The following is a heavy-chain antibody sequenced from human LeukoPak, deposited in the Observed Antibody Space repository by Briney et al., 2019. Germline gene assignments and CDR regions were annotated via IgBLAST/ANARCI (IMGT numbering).Heavy chain of an antibody. D-gene: IGHD3-22*01. CDR1: WVSNSNSGVG. CDR2: IYWNDDK. CDR3: AHSDSSGYYDAFDI. J-gene: IGHJ3*02. V-gene: IGHV2-5*01. Sequence: SGPTLGETTQTPPPTRPFSWVSNSNSGVGVGWIPPPPRKGLGGVAPIYWNDDKRYSPSLKSRLTITKDTSKNQVVLTMTNMDPVDTATYYCAHSDSSGYYDAFDIWGQGTMVTVSS.